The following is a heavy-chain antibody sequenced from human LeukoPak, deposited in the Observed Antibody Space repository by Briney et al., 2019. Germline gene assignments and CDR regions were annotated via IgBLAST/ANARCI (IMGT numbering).Heavy chain of an antibody. J-gene: IGHJ6*03. CDR2: ISYDGSNK. D-gene: IGHD6-13*01. Sequence: PGGSLRLSCAASGFTFSNAWMSWVRQAPGKGLEWVAVISYDGSNKYYADSVKGRFTISRDNSKNTLYLQMNSLRAEDTAVYYCARSPYSSSWFGYYYYMDVWGKGTTVTVSS. CDR3: ARSPYSSSWFGYYYYMDV. V-gene: IGHV3-30*03. CDR1: GFTFSNAW.